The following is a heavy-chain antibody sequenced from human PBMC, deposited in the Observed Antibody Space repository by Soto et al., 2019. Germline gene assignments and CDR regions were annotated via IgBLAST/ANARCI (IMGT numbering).Heavy chain of an antibody. V-gene: IGHV3-23*01. J-gene: IGHJ4*02. Sequence: EVQVLESGGGLVQPGGSLRLSCVGSGFTFSSHVMTWVRQAPGKGLEWVSSISANGGSTYYAESVMGRFTISRDNSRNTLSLQMRSLRAEDTAVYYCAKGHASTYWEGYWGQGTLVTVSS. D-gene: IGHD2-8*02. CDR1: GFTFSSHV. CDR2: ISANGGST. CDR3: AKGHASTYWEGY.